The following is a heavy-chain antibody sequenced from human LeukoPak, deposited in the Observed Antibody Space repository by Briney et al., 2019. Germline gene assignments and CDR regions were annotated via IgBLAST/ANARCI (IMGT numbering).Heavy chain of an antibody. CDR1: GGSISSSSYY. CDR3: ARRRAVAGPYSFDY. J-gene: IGHJ4*02. Sequence: SETLSLTCTVSGGSISSSSYYWGWIRQPPGKGLEWIGSIYYSGSTYHNPSLKSRVTISVDTSKDQFSLKLSSVTAADTAVYYCARRRAVAGPYSFDYWGQGTLVTVSS. V-gene: IGHV4-39*01. D-gene: IGHD6-19*01. CDR2: IYYSGST.